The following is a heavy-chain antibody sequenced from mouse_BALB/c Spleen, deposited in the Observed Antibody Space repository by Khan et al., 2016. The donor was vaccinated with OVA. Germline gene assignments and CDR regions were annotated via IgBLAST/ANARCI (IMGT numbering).Heavy chain of an antibody. CDR1: GYTFTDYY. Sequence: QVQLQQSGAELARPGASVKLSCKASGYTFTDYYINWMRQRTGQGLEWIGEFYPGSDNTYYNEKFKGKATLTADKSSSTAYMQLSSLTSSDSAVYFCAREWAAWFPYWGQGTLVTVSA. CDR3: AREWAAWFPY. J-gene: IGHJ3*01. V-gene: IGHV1-77*01. D-gene: IGHD1-3*01. CDR2: FYPGSDNT.